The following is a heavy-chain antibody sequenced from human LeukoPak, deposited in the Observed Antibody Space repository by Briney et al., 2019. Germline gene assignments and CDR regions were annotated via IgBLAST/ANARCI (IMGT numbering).Heavy chain of an antibody. CDR2: IRYDGSNK. Sequence: GGSLRLSCAASGFTFSSYGMHWVRQAPGKGLECVAFIRYDGSNKYYAYSGKGRFTISRDNSKNTLYVQMPSLRAENTAEYYFKKDIGRSSGPTDYWGQGTLVTVSS. J-gene: IGHJ4*02. D-gene: IGHD3-22*01. V-gene: IGHV3-30*02. CDR3: KKDIGRSSGPTDY. CDR1: GFTFSSYG.